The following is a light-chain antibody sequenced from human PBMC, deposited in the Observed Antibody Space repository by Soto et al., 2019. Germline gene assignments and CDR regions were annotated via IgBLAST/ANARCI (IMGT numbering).Light chain of an antibody. Sequence: QSALTQPRSVSGSPGQSVTISCTGTSSDVGGYNYVSRYQQHPGIAPQLIIYDITKRPSGVPDRFSGSKSGNTASLTISGLQAEDEADYYCCSYAGRYSWVFGGGTKLTVL. J-gene: IGLJ3*02. CDR2: DIT. V-gene: IGLV2-11*01. CDR3: CSYAGRYSWV. CDR1: SSDVGGYNY.